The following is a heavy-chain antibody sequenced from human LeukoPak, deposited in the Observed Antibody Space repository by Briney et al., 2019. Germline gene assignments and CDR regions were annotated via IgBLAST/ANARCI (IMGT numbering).Heavy chain of an antibody. CDR3: ARDLVAVAGTNY. Sequence: ASVKVSCKASGYTFTSYYMHWVRQAPGQGLEWMGIINPSGGSTSYAQKFQGRVTMTRDTSTSIVYMELSSLRSEDTAVYYCARDLVAVAGTNYWGQGTLVTVSS. J-gene: IGHJ4*02. CDR2: INPSGGST. CDR1: GYTFTSYY. D-gene: IGHD6-19*01. V-gene: IGHV1-46*01.